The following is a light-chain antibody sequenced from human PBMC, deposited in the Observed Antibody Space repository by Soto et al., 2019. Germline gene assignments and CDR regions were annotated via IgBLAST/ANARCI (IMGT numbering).Light chain of an antibody. Sequence: EIVFTQSPGTLSLSPRERATLSCRASQSVSSSYLAWYQQKPGQAPRLLIYGASSRATGIPDRFSGSGSGTDFTLTISRLEPEDFAVYYCQQYGSSLLAFGQGTKVDIK. CDR2: GAS. CDR3: QQYGSSLLA. CDR1: QSVSSSY. V-gene: IGKV3-20*01. J-gene: IGKJ1*01.